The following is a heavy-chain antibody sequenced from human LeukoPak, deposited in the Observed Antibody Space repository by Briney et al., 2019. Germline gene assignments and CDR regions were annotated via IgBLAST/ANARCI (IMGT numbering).Heavy chain of an antibody. D-gene: IGHD6-13*01. CDR3: ARSSSSSWAEFYYYYGMDV. J-gene: IGHJ6*02. V-gene: IGHV3-48*01. Sequence: GGSLRLSCAASGFTFSSYSMNWVRQAPGKGLDWVSYISSSSSTIYYADSVKGRFTISRDNAKNSLYLQMNSLRAEDTAVYYCARSSSSSWAEFYYYYGMDVWGQGTTVTVSS. CDR2: ISSSSSTI. CDR1: GFTFSSYS.